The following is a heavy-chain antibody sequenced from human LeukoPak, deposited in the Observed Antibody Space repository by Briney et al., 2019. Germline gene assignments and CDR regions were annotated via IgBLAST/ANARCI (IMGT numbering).Heavy chain of an antibody. Sequence: SETLSLTCAVPGGSISSGGYSWSWIRQPPGKGLEWIGYIYHSGSTYYNPSLKSRVTISVDRSKNQFSLKLSSVTAADTAVYYCARDVDTAMAFDYWGQGTLVTVSS. CDR3: ARDVDTAMAFDY. J-gene: IGHJ4*02. D-gene: IGHD5-18*01. CDR1: GGSISSGGYS. CDR2: IYHSGST. V-gene: IGHV4-30-2*01.